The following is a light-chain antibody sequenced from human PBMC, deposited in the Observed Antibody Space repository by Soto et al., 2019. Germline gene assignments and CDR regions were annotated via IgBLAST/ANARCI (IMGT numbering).Light chain of an antibody. J-gene: IGLJ2*01. CDR3: AAWDDSLNGPV. V-gene: IGLV1-44*01. CDR2: RNN. CDR1: SSNIGSNT. Sequence: QSVLTQPPSASGSPGQRVTISCSGSSSNIGSNTVNWYQQLPGTAPKILIYRNNQRPSGVPDRFSGSKYGTSASLAISGLQSDDEADYYCAAWDDSLNGPVFGGGTKLTVL.